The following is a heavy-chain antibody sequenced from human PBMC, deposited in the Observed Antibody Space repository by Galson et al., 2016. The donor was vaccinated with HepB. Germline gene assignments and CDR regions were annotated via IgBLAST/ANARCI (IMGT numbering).Heavy chain of an antibody. CDR3: AKDLSRGSGSYYSRYYYYGVDV. J-gene: IGHJ6*02. CDR1: GFNFDDYA. V-gene: IGHV3-9*01. CDR2: VTWNSGSM. D-gene: IGHD3-10*01. Sequence: SLRLSCATSGFNFDDYAMHWVRHGPGKGLEWVSSVTWNSGSMGYADSVKGRFTISRDNAKTSLYLQMNSLRPEDTALYYCAKDLSRGSGSYYSRYYYYGVDVWGRGTTVTVSS.